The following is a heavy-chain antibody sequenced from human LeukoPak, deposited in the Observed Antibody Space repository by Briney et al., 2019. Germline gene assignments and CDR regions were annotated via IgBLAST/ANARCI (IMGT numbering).Heavy chain of an antibody. V-gene: IGHV1-2*06. D-gene: IGHD5-12*01. CDR1: GYTFTGHY. Sequence: ASVKVSCKASGYTFTGHYMHWVRQAPGQGLEWMGRINPNSGGTNYAQKFQGRVTMTRDTSISTAYMELSRLRSDDTAVYYCARIPVVDIVANFDYWGQGTLVTVSS. CDR3: ARIPVVDIVANFDY. J-gene: IGHJ4*02. CDR2: INPNSGGT.